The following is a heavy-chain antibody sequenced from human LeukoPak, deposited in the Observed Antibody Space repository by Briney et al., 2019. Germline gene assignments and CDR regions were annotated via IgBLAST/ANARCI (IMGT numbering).Heavy chain of an antibody. Sequence: GGSLRLSCAASGFTFSDHYMSWISQAPGKGMEWNSYIGDSGSPIYYADSVKGRFTISRDNAKNSLYLQMNSQRAEDTAVYYCARDRRPSVYGGLDNWGQGTLVTVSS. V-gene: IGHV3-11*04. J-gene: IGHJ4*02. D-gene: IGHD4/OR15-4a*01. CDR1: GFTFSDHY. CDR2: IGDSGSPI. CDR3: ARDRRPSVYGGLDN.